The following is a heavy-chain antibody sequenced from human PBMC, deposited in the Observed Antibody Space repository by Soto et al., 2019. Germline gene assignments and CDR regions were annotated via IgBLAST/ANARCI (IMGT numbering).Heavy chain of an antibody. CDR2: ISAYNGNT. D-gene: IGHD1-26*01. Sequence: GASVKVSCKASGYTFTSYVISWVRQDPGQGLEWMGWISAYNGNTNYAQKLQGRVIMTTDTSTSTAYMELRSLRSDDTAVYYCARDPSKGLVGGNGMDVWGQGTTVTVSS. CDR3: ARDPSKGLVGGNGMDV. J-gene: IGHJ6*02. V-gene: IGHV1-18*01. CDR1: GYTFTSYV.